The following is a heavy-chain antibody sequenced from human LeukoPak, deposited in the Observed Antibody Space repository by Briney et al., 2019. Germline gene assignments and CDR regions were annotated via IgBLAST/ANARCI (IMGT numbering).Heavy chain of an antibody. CDR2: IYYSGST. Sequence: SQTLSLTCTVSGGSISSGGYYWSWIRQHPGKGLEWIGYIYYSGSTYYNPSLKSRVTISVDTSKNQFSLKLSSVTAADTAVHYCARDHYDSSGYPLWFDPWGQGTLVTVSS. D-gene: IGHD3-22*01. J-gene: IGHJ5*02. V-gene: IGHV4-31*03. CDR1: GGSISSGGYY. CDR3: ARDHYDSSGYPLWFDP.